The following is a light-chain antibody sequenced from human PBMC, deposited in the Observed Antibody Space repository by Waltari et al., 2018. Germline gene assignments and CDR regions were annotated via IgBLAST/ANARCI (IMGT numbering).Light chain of an antibody. V-gene: IGKV3-20*01. Sequence: EIVLTQSPGTLSLSPGERGTLSCRASQSVSRFLAWYQQKPGQAPRLLIYGASTRATGMPDRFSGSGSGTDFRLTISRLEPEDFAVYYCQKYDRLPATFGQGTKVEIK. J-gene: IGKJ1*01. CDR1: QSVSRF. CDR2: GAS. CDR3: QKYDRLPAT.